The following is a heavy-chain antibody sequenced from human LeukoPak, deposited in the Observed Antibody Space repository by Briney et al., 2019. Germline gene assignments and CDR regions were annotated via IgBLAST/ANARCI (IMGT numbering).Heavy chain of an antibody. Sequence: PGGSLRLSCATSEFTFSAYAMHWIRQAPGRGLEWVAFVRYGGNIKYYADSVKGRFTISRDNSKNTLYLQMNSLRPENTAVYYCTKDVGTEYNIFDYWGPGTLVTVSS. D-gene: IGHD3-9*01. CDR3: TKDVGTEYNIFDY. CDR2: VRYGGNIK. J-gene: IGHJ4*02. V-gene: IGHV3-30*02. CDR1: EFTFSAYA.